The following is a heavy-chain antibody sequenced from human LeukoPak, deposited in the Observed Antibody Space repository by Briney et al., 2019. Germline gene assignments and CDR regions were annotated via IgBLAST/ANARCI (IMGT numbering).Heavy chain of an antibody. D-gene: IGHD2-15*01. J-gene: IGHJ4*02. CDR3: ARRYCSGGSCYLDY. CDR2: IYWDDDK. V-gene: IGHV2-5*02. CDR1: GFSLTTSGVG. Sequence: ASGPTLVNPTPTLTLTCTFSGFSLTTSGVGVGWTRQPPGKALEWLALIYWDDDKRYSPSLKSRLTITKDTSKNQVVLTMTNMDPVDTATYYCARRYCSGGSCYLDYWGQGTLVTVSS.